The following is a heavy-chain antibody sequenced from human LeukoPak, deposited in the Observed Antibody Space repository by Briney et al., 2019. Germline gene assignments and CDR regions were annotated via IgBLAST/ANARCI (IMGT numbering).Heavy chain of an antibody. D-gene: IGHD3-3*01. CDR3: ATDTIFGVVRGRDSDY. CDR2: FDPEDGET. V-gene: IGHV1-24*01. J-gene: IGHJ4*02. CDR1: GYTLTELS. Sequence: ASVKVSCKVSGYTLTELSMHWVRQAPGKGLEWMGGFDPEDGETIYAQKFQGRVTMTEDTSTDTAYMELSSLRSEDTAVYYCATDTIFGVVRGRDSDYWGQGTLVTVSS.